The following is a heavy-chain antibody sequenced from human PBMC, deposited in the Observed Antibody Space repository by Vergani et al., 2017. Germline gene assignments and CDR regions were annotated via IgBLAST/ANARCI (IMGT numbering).Heavy chain of an antibody. CDR3: ARDTGYYGSGSYGVDP. Sequence: QLQLQESGPGLVKPSETLSLTCTVSGGSISSSSYYWSWIRQPPGKGLEWIGYIYYSGSTNYNPSLKSRVTISVDTSKNQFSLKLSSVTAADTAVYYCARDTGYYGSGSYGVDPWGQGTLVTVSS. D-gene: IGHD3-10*01. V-gene: IGHV4-61*01. J-gene: IGHJ5*02. CDR1: GGSISSSSYY. CDR2: IYYSGST.